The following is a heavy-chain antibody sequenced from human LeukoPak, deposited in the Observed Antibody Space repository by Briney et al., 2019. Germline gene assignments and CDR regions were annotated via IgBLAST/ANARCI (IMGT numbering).Heavy chain of an antibody. J-gene: IGHJ4*02. CDR2: MNPNSGNT. CDR1: GYTFTSYD. Sequence: GASVKVSCKASGYTFTSYDINWVRQATGQGLEWMGWMNPNSGNTGYAQKFQGRVTITRNTSISTAYMQLSSLRLEDTAVYYCARSLLDLNYFDYWGQGTLVTVSS. CDR3: ARSLLDLNYFDY. D-gene: IGHD3-10*01. V-gene: IGHV1-8*03.